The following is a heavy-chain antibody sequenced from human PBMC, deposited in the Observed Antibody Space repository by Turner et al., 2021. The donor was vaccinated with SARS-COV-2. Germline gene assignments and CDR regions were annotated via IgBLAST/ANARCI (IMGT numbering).Heavy chain of an antibody. V-gene: IGHV3-9*01. CDR3: VKDQVSANMKTFEY. D-gene: IGHD2-8*01. CDR2: INWSSGTI. J-gene: IGHJ4*02. Sequence: DVQLVESGGGFVQPGRSLRLNCAASGFNFGKSAMHWVRQGPGKGLEWVAGINWSSGTIHYADSVEGRFSISRDNAKNSVYLQMSSLRVEDTAVYYCVKDQVSANMKTFEYWGQGTLVTVSS. CDR1: GFNFGKSA.